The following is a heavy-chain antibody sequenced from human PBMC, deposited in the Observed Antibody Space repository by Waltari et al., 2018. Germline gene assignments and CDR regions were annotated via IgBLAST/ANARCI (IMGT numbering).Heavy chain of an antibody. CDR1: GFTLRTYA. J-gene: IGHJ6*03. D-gene: IGHD6-19*01. CDR3: AKGRESSVWFLYHYYFMDV. CDR2: IRGRGGTT. Sequence: EVELLESGGGLVQRGGSLRLSCVVSGFTLRTYAMSWVRQSPGKGLEWVSSIRGRGGTTDYAESVKGRFTVSRDNSRNTLYLQLRSLGTEDTAVYYCAKGRESSVWFLYHYYFMDVWGRGTTVTVSS. V-gene: IGHV3-23*01.